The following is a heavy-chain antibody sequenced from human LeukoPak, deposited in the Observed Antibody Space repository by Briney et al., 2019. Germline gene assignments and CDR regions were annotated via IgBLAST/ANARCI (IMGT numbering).Heavy chain of an antibody. CDR1: GFTFSGSA. Sequence: GGSLRLSCAASGFTFSGSAMHWVRQASGKGLEWVGRIRSKANSYATAYAASVKGRFTISRDDSKNTAYLQMNSLKTEDTAVYYCARGPRGIAVDPAGGMDVWGQGTTVTVSS. CDR2: IRSKANSYAT. J-gene: IGHJ6*01. D-gene: IGHD6-19*01. V-gene: IGHV3-73*01. CDR3: ARGPRGIAVDPAGGMDV.